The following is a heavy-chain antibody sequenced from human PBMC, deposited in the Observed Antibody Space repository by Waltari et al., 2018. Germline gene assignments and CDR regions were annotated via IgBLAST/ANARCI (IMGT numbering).Heavy chain of an antibody. D-gene: IGHD6-19*01. CDR2: ARPECGKA. CDR3: AREADSSGWYAGDY. Sequence: QVQLVQSGAEVKKPGSSVKVSCKASGGTFSSYAISWVRQAPGQGLEGMGGARPECGKANHEQECKGGGTITADKSASTAYMELSSLRSEDTAVYYCAREADSSGWYAGDYWGQGTLVTVSS. V-gene: IGHV1-69*06. J-gene: IGHJ4*02. CDR1: GGTFSSYA.